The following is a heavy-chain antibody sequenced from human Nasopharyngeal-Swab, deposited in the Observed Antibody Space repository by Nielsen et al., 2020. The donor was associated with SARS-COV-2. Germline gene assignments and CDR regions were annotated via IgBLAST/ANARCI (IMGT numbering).Heavy chain of an antibody. V-gene: IGHV4-39*01. CDR2: IYYSGST. D-gene: IGHD5-18*01. CDR1: GGSISSSSYY. J-gene: IGHJ4*02. Sequence: SETLSLTCTVSGGSISSSSYYWGWIRQPPGKGLEWTGSIYYSGSTYYNPSLKSRVTISVDTSKNQFSLKLSSVTAADTAVYYCARLGGDTAMGLWGQGTLVTVSS. CDR3: ARLGGDTAMGL.